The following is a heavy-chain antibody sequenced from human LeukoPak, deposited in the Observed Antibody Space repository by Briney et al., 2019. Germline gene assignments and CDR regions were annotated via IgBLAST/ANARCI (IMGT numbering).Heavy chain of an antibody. CDR3: ARGRGVRVRQQLVRPYYFDY. V-gene: IGHV4-34*01. CDR2: INHSGST. D-gene: IGHD6-13*01. J-gene: IGHJ4*02. Sequence: SETLSLTCAVYGGSFSGYYWSWIRQPPGKGLEWIGEINHSGSTNYNPSLKSRVTISVDTSKNQFSLKLSSVTAADTAVYYCARGRGVRVRQQLVRPYYFDYWGQGNLVTVSS. CDR1: GGSFSGYY.